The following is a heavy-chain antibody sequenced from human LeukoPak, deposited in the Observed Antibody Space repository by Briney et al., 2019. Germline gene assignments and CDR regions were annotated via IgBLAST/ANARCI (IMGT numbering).Heavy chain of an antibody. Sequence: GGSLRLSCAASGFTFSSYEMNWVRQAPGKGLEWVSYISSSGSTIYYADSVKGRFTISRDNAKNSLYLQMNSLRAEDTAVYYCAKLVLGATLGDYWGQGTLVTVSS. CDR2: ISSSGSTI. J-gene: IGHJ4*02. CDR3: AKLVLGATLGDY. V-gene: IGHV3-48*03. CDR1: GFTFSSYE. D-gene: IGHD3-16*01.